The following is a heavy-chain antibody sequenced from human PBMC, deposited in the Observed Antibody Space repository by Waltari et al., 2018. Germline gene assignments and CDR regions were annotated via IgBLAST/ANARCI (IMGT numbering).Heavy chain of an antibody. V-gene: IGHV3-23*01. CDR1: GFPFSSRA. Sequence: VQVLESGGGLVQPGGSLRLSCAASGFPFSSRAMSWVRQAPGKGLAWVATITGTGAGTYHADSVKGRFTISRDNSKNTMYLQMTSLTAEDTAEYYCALGSGMDVWGQGTTVTVSS. D-gene: IGHD3-10*01. J-gene: IGHJ6*02. CDR2: ITGTGAGT. CDR3: ALGSGMDV.